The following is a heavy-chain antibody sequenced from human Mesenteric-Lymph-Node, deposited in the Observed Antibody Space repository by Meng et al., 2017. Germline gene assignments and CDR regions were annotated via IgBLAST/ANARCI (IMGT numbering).Heavy chain of an antibody. D-gene: IGHD6-13*01. CDR1: AGSISSING. CDR3: ARVAAAGNEWFDP. J-gene: IGHJ5*02. V-gene: IGHV4-4*02. CDR2: IYHSGST. Sequence: VQLPEQGPDVVEPSDTLSLTSSVSAGSISSINGWTWVRQPPGKGLEWIGEIYHSGSTNYNPSLKSRVTISVDKSKNQFSLKLSSVTAADTAVYYCARVAAAGNEWFDPWGQGTLVTVSS.